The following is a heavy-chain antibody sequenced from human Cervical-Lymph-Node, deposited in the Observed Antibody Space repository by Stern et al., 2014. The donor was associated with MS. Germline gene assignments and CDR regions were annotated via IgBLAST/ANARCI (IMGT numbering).Heavy chain of an antibody. V-gene: IGHV4-59*01. CDR3: ASSGYDSSSGGYSYFDY. J-gene: IGHJ4*02. Sequence: QVQLQESGPGLVKPSETLSLTCTVSGGSTSNYYWSWIRQPPGKGLEWIGYIYYRGNSNYHPSLKSRATISVDISKKQFSLKLTSVTAADTAVYYCASSGYDSSSGGYSYFDYWGQGTLVSVSS. CDR1: GGSTSNYY. D-gene: IGHD3-22*01. CDR2: IYYRGNS.